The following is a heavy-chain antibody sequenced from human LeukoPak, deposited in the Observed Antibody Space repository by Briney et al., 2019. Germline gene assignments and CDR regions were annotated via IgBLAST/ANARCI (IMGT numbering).Heavy chain of an antibody. D-gene: IGHD6-6*01. CDR1: GGTFSSYA. J-gene: IGHJ4*02. CDR3: ARESIAARTRLPFDY. Sequence: SVKVSCKASGGTFSSYAIRWVRQAPGQGLEWMGRIIPILGKENYAQKFQGRVKINTDKSTSTAHIEQSSLRSEDTAVYYCARESIAARTRLPFDYCGQGTLVTVSS. V-gene: IGHV1-69*04. CDR2: IIPILGKE.